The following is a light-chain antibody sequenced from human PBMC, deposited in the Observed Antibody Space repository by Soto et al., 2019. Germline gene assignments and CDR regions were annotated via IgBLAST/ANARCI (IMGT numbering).Light chain of an antibody. J-gene: IGKJ1*01. V-gene: IGKV1-39*01. CDR2: AAS. CDR1: QSIGKY. Sequence: DIQMTQSPSSLSASVGDRVTITCRASQSIGKYLTWYQQKPGEAPNLLIYAASILQSGVPSRFSGSSSGTDFTLTITSLQPEDFATYYCHQTYGATRTFGQGTKVEIK. CDR3: HQTYGATRT.